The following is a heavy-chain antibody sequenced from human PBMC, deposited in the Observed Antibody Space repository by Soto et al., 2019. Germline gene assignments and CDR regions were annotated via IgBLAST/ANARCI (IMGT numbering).Heavy chain of an antibody. D-gene: IGHD3-10*01. CDR3: ARDRGMVRGVILPGYYYYGMDV. Sequence: SSETLSLTCTVSGGSISSYYWSWIRQPPGKGLEWIGYIYYSGSTNYNPSLKSRVTISVDTSKNQFSLKLSSVTAADTAVYYCARDRGMVRGVILPGYYYYGMDVWGQGTTVTVSS. V-gene: IGHV4-59*01. J-gene: IGHJ6*02. CDR1: GGSISSYY. CDR2: IYYSGST.